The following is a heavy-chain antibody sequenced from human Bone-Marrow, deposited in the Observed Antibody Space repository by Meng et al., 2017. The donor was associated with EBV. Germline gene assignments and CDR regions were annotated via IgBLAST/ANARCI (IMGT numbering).Heavy chain of an antibody. CDR3: TTEGLVVPAAIFSY. CDR2: IKSKTDGGTT. J-gene: IGHJ4*02. Sequence: LVESGGDLVKPGGSLRLSCAASGFTFSNAWMSWVRQAPGKGLEWVGRIKSKTDGGTTDYAAPVKGRFTISRDDSKNTLYLQMNSLKTEDTAVYYCTTEGLVVPAAIFSYWGQGTLVTVSS. V-gene: IGHV3-15*01. D-gene: IGHD2-2*01. CDR1: GFTFSNAW.